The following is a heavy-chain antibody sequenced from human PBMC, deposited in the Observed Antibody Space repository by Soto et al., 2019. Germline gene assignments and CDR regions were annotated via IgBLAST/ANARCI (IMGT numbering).Heavy chain of an antibody. D-gene: IGHD2-15*01. CDR1: GFTLSEST. J-gene: IGHJ4*01. CDR2: VSTSGRST. V-gene: IGHV3-64D*06. Sequence: PGGSLRLSCSASGFTLSESTIYWVRQVPGKGLEAISAVSTSGRSTYYADSVKDRFRISRDNSKNTIYLQMGSLRPEDTARYYCVKQAHGLDGVAFDYWGRGTKITVSS. CDR3: VKQAHGLDGVAFDY.